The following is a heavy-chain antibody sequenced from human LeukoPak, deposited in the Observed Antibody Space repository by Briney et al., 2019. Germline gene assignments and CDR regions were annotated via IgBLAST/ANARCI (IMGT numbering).Heavy chain of an antibody. J-gene: IGHJ4*02. V-gene: IGHV3-11*01. D-gene: IGHD3/OR15-3a*01. CDR2: INSAGDNI. CDR1: GFTFSDYF. CDR3: AKFSDVGVRNFDY. Sequence: GGSLRLSCVASGFTFSDYFMSWIRQAPGKGLEWLSFINSAGDNIYYADSVKGRFTISRDNAKNSLYLQMNSLRAEDTALYYCAKFSDVGVRNFDYWGQGTLVTVSS.